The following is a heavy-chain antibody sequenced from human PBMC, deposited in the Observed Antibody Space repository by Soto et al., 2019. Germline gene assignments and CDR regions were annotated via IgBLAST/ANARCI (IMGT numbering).Heavy chain of an antibody. CDR1: GYTFTGYY. CDR3: ARDFQSHPDYYGSGSYGNGLDY. CDR2: INPNSGGT. D-gene: IGHD3-10*01. J-gene: IGHJ4*02. Sequence: ASVKVSCKASGYTFTGYYMHWVRQAPGQGLEWMGWINPNSGGTNYAQKFQGWVTMTRDTSISTAYMELSRLRSDDTAVYYCARDFQSHPDYYGSGSYGNGLDYWGQGTLVTVSS. V-gene: IGHV1-2*04.